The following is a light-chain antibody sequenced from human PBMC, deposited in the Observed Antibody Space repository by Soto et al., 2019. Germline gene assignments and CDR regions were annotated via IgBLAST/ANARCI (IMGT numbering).Light chain of an antibody. Sequence: DIQMTQSPSSLSASVGDKVTITCRASQTISRFVNWYQHKPGKGPNLLIHAASSLQSGVPSRFSGSGSGTDFTLTISSLQPEDFATYYCQQYNSYPWTFGQGTKVDIK. CDR1: QTISRF. V-gene: IGKV1-39*01. J-gene: IGKJ1*01. CDR3: QQYNSYPWT. CDR2: AAS.